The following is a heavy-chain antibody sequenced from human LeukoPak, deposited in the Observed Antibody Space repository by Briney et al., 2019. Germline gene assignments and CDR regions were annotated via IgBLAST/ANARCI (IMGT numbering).Heavy chain of an antibody. D-gene: IGHD3-10*01. J-gene: IGHJ4*02. Sequence: ASVKVSCKASGYTFTGYYMHWVRQAPGQGLEWMGWINPNSGGTNYAQKFQGRVTMTRDTSISTAYMELSRLRSDDTAVYYCARHMDRVTYYYFDYWGQGTLVTVSS. CDR1: GYTFTGYY. CDR2: INPNSGGT. CDR3: ARHMDRVTYYYFDY. V-gene: IGHV1-2*02.